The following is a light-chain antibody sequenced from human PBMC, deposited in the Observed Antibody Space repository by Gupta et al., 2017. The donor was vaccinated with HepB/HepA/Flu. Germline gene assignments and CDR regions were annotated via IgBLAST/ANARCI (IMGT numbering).Light chain of an antibody. V-gene: IGLV3-1*01. CDR3: QAWDSSTEDVV. J-gene: IGLJ2*01. CDR2: KDS. CDR1: KLGDKY. Sequence: SSELTQPPSVSVSPGQTASITCSGDKLGDKYACWYQQKPGQSPVLVIYKDSKRPSGIPERFSGSNSGTTATLTISGTQARDEADYYCQAWDSSTEDVVFGGGTKLTVL.